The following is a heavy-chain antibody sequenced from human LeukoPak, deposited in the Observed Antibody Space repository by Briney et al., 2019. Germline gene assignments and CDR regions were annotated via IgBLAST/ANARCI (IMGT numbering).Heavy chain of an antibody. CDR1: GFTFSSYA. V-gene: IGHV3-30-3*01. CDR2: ISKDGSDK. J-gene: IGHJ4*02. D-gene: IGHD1-7*01. CDR3: ARGYWWNYDY. Sequence: PGGSLRLSCAASGFTFSSYAMHWVRQAPGKGLEWVAVISKDGSDKYYPGSVRGRFTISRDNSKNTIYLQMDSLRAEDTAIYYCARGYWWNYDYWGQGTLVTVSS.